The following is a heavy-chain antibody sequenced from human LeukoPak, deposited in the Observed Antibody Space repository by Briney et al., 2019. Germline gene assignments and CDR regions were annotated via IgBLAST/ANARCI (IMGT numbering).Heavy chain of an antibody. CDR2: ISSSGSTI. CDR1: GFTFSSYE. CDR3: ASMGGSGSYYKDY. Sequence: GGSLRLSCAASGFTFSSYEMNWVRQAPGKGLEWVSYISSSGSTIYYADSVKGRFTISRDNAKNSLYLQMNSLRAEDTAVYYCASMGGSGSYYKDYWGQGTLVTVSS. V-gene: IGHV3-48*03. D-gene: IGHD3-10*01. J-gene: IGHJ4*02.